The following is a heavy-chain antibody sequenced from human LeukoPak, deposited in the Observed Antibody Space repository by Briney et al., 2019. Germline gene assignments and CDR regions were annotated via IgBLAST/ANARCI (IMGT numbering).Heavy chain of an antibody. CDR1: GYTFTSYY. CDR2: INPSGGST. Sequence: ASVKVSCKASGYTFTSYYIHWVRQAPVQGLEWMGIINPSGGSTSYAQKFQGRVTMTGDTSTSTVYMDLSSLRSEDTAVYYCAREYGGNTQDQDYYSLDVWGQGTTVTVSS. V-gene: IGHV1-46*01. D-gene: IGHD4-23*01. J-gene: IGHJ6*02. CDR3: AREYGGNTQDQDYYSLDV.